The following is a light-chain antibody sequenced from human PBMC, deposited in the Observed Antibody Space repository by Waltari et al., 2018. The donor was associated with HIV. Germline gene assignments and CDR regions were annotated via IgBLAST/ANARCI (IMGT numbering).Light chain of an antibody. J-gene: IGLJ1*01. CDR3: AAWDGSLIGYV. V-gene: IGLV1-44*01. CDR1: SSNLGSKT. CDR2: SRD. Sequence: QSVLTQSPSASGTPGQRVTLYCPGSSSNLGSKTVNWYQQLPGTAPKLLIYSRDQRPSGVPDRFSGSYSGTSASLAISGLQSEDEADYYCAAWDGSLIGYVFGTGTKVTVL.